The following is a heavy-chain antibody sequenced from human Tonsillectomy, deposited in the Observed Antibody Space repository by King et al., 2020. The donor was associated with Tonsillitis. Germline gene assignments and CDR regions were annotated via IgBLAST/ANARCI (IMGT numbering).Heavy chain of an antibody. CDR1: GSTLGGCG. V-gene: IGHV3-33*08. CDR2: MWYDGSNK. CDR3: ASLIAVADMGAFDI. J-gene: IGHJ3*02. D-gene: IGHD6-19*01. Sequence: GGGGGEAGGGRRLSCGGSGSTLGGCGRHAVRRARGKGREWVAVMWYDGSNKYCADSVKGRFTISRDNSKNTLYLQMNSLRAEDTAVYYFASLIAVADMGAFDIWGQGTLVTVSS.